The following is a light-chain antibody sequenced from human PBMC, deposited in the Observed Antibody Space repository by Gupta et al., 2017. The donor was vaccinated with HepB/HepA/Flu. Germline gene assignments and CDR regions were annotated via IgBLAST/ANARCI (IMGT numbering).Light chain of an antibody. V-gene: IGKV1-39*01. Sequence: DIQMTQSPSSLSASEGDRVTITCRASQSITNFLNWYQQKPGRAPKLLIYAASNLQSGVPSRFRGSGSGTHFTLSISSLQPEDFATYYCQQSDSTPQSFGQGTKLEIK. CDR2: AAS. J-gene: IGKJ2*03. CDR1: QSITNF. CDR3: QQSDSTPQS.